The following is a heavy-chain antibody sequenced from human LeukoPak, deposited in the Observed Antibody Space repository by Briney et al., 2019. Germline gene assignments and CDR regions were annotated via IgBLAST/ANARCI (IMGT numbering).Heavy chain of an antibody. Sequence: SVKVSCKASGYTFTSYGISWVRQAPGQGLEWMGGIIPIFGTANYAQKFQGRVTITADKSTSTAYMELSSLRSEDTAVYYCARIANYYDSSGPFDIWGQGTMVTVSS. CDR2: IIPIFGTA. J-gene: IGHJ3*02. V-gene: IGHV1-69*06. CDR1: GYTFTSYG. D-gene: IGHD3-22*01. CDR3: ARIANYYDSSGPFDI.